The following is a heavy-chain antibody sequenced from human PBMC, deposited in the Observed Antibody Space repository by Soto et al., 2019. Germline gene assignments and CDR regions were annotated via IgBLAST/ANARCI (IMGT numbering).Heavy chain of an antibody. CDR2: IKFDEGVK. J-gene: IGHJ4*02. CDR3: VKDGGYCSSATCYSPRNHYFDS. V-gene: IGHV3-7*03. CDR1: GFTFSDYW. Sequence: GGSLRLSCVASGFTFSDYWMSWVRQAPGKGPEWVANIKFDEGVKQYVDSVRGRFSISRDNFRNSLFLQMNSLRAGDTAIYYCVKDGGYCSSATCYSPRNHYFDSWGQGTQVTVSS. D-gene: IGHD2-2*01.